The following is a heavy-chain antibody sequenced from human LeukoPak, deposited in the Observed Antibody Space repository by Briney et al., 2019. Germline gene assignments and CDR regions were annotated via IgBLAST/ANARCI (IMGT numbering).Heavy chain of an antibody. J-gene: IGHJ4*02. D-gene: IGHD3-3*01. Sequence: SETLSLTCDVSGDSMSDHYWSWIRQPPGKGLEWIGNVRYGDNTDHNPSLKSRVTMSMDTSRNQVSLRMTSVTAADTAVYYCARVGITTRMGRKDLYYFTDWGQGTLVTVSS. CDR3: ARVGITTRMGRKDLYYFTD. V-gene: IGHV4-59*11. CDR1: GDSMSDHY. CDR2: VRYGDNT.